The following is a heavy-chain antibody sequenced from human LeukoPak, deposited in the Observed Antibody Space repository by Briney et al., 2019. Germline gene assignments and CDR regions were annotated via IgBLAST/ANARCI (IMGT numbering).Heavy chain of an antibody. CDR1: GFTFSSYA. CDR2: ISNDGSNK. V-gene: IGHV3-30*18. J-gene: IGHJ4*02. D-gene: IGHD2-15*01. CDR3: AKDAGHCSGGSCYRQDY. Sequence: GGSLRLSCAASGFTFSSYAMSWVRQAPGKGPEGVAVISNDGSNKYHAESVRGRFTISRDNSKNTLYLQMNSLRAEDTAVYYCAKDAGHCSGGSCYRQDYWGQGTLVTVSS.